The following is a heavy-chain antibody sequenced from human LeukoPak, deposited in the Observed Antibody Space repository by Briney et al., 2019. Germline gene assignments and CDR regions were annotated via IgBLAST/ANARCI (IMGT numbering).Heavy chain of an antibody. D-gene: IGHD3-10*01. CDR1: GFTFSSYG. J-gene: IGHJ4*02. V-gene: IGHV3-33*01. CDR2: IWYDGSNK. Sequence: GRSLRLSCAASGFTFSSYGMHWVRQAPGKGLEWVAVIWYDGSNKYYADSVKGRFTISRDNSKNTLYLQMNNLRAEDTAVYYCAREGLLWFGELSGFDYWGQGTLVTVSS. CDR3: AREGLLWFGELSGFDY.